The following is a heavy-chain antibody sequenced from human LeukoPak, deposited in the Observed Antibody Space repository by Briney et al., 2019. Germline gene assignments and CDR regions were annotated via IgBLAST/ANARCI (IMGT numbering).Heavy chain of an antibody. V-gene: IGHV3-30*04. D-gene: IGHD5-18*01. J-gene: IGHJ6*03. CDR1: GFTFSSYA. Sequence: GGSLRLSCAASGFTFSSYAMHWVRQAPGKGLEWVAVISYDGSNKYYADSVKGRFTISRDNSKNTLYLQMNSLSAEDTAVYYCARCGYSHGYGWGGGYYYYYMDVWGKGTTVTVSS. CDR3: ARCGYSHGYGWGGGYYYYYMDV. CDR2: ISYDGSNK.